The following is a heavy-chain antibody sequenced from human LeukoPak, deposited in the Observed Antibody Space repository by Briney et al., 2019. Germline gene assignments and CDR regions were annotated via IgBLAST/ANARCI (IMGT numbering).Heavy chain of an antibody. CDR2: IYNSGCT. CDR1: GYSISSGYY. D-gene: IGHD3/OR15-3a*01. J-gene: IGHJ5*02. V-gene: IGHV4-38-2*02. Sequence: TSETLSLTCTVSGYSISSGYYWGWIRQPPGKGLEWIGSIYNSGCTYYNPSLKSRVTISVDTSKNQFSLKLSSVTVADTAVYYWARSERLTWTTLKWNWFDPWGQGTLVTVSS. CDR3: ARSERLTWTTLKWNWFDP.